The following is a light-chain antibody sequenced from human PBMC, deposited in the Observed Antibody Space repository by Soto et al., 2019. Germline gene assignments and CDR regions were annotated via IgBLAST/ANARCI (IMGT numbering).Light chain of an antibody. V-gene: IGLV2-14*01. CDR2: EVI. J-gene: IGLJ3*02. CDR1: SSDIGGYNY. CDR3: SSYTSTTTPV. Sequence: QSALTQPASVSGSPGQSITISCTGTSSDIGGYNYVSWYQQHPGKAPKLMVYEVINRPSGVSNRFSGSKSGSTASLIISGLQAEDEADYYCSSYTSTTTPVFGGGTKLTVL.